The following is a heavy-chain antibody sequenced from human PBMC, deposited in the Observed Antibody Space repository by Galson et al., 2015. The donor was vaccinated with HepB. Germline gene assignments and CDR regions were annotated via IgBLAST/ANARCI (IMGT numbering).Heavy chain of an antibody. Sequence: LSLTCAAYGGSFIGYYCAWIRQTPEKGLEWIGEINHGGISNYNPSLKSRVSMSLDTSKNQVSLTLTSVTAADTAVYYCARGGRAWYGGLGDWGQGTLVTVST. CDR3: ARGGRAWYGGLGD. V-gene: IGHV4-34*01. J-gene: IGHJ4*02. CDR2: INHGGIS. CDR1: GGSFIGYY. D-gene: IGHD6-19*01.